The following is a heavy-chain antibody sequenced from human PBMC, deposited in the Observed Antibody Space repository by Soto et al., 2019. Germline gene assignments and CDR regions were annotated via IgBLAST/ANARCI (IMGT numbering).Heavy chain of an antibody. J-gene: IGHJ6*02. CDR3: VMVDNYVTPTPQDV. D-gene: IGHD3-16*01. Sequence: QVQLVQSGDEVKKPGASVKVSCKASGYIFVNYGIAWVRQAPGQGLEWMGWISPYTGNTNSATKVQGSITMTTDTSTSTAYMDLTSLPSDETAVYYCVMVDNYVTPTPQDVWGQGTTVTVS. CDR2: ISPYTGNT. V-gene: IGHV1-18*01. CDR1: GYIFVNYG.